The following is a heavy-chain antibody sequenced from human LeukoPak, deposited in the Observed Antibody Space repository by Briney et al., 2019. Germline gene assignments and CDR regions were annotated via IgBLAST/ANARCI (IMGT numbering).Heavy chain of an antibody. CDR3: ATDDHSGGRRFDT. V-gene: IGHV3-48*03. Sequence: PGGSLRLSCAVSGFTFSSSEMNWVRQAPGKGLEWVSYISSSGTTIYYADSVKGRFTTSRDNAKSSLYLQINSLRAEDTALYYCATDDHSGGRRFDTWGQGTLVTVSS. D-gene: IGHD6-19*01. CDR1: GFTFSSSE. J-gene: IGHJ5*02. CDR2: ISSSGTTI.